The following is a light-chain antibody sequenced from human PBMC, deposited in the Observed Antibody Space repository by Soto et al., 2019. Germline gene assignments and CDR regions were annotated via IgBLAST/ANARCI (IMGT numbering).Light chain of an antibody. J-gene: IGKJ2*01. Sequence: EIVLTQSPGTLSLSPGERATLSCRASQSVSSSSLAWYQQKPGQAPRLFIYGASSRATSIPDRFSGSGSGTDFTLTISRLEPEDFAVYYCQQYGSSPYTFGPGTKLEIK. CDR1: QSVSSSS. CDR2: GAS. CDR3: QQYGSSPYT. V-gene: IGKV3-20*01.